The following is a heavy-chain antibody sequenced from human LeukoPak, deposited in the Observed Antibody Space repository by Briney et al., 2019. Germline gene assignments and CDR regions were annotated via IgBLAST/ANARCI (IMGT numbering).Heavy chain of an antibody. CDR1: GYTLTELS. J-gene: IGHJ5*02. Sequence: ASVKVSCKVSGYTLTELSMHWVRQAPGEGLEWMGGFDPEDGETIYAQKFQGRVTMTEDTSTDTAYMEVSSLRSEDTAVYYCAPSWGSSGWYSWFDPWGREPWSPSPQ. CDR2: FDPEDGET. V-gene: IGHV1-24*01. D-gene: IGHD6-19*01. CDR3: APSWGSSGWYSWFDP.